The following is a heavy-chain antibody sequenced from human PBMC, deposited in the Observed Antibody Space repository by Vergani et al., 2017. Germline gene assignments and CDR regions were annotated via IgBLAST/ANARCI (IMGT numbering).Heavy chain of an antibody. CDR1: GESITRHSYY. CDR2: IYVDGST. CDR3: VRGRYSGSSSPYYDL. V-gene: IGHV4-61*02. Sequence: QVQLLESGPGLVKPSQTLSLTCSVSGESITRHSYYWTWIRQPAGKPLEWVGHIYVDGSTNYNPSLKSRVSISLDTSKNQLSLRLTSVTAADTVVFYCVRGRYSGSSSPYYDLWGHGTLVRVSS. D-gene: IGHD1-26*01. J-gene: IGHJ4*01.